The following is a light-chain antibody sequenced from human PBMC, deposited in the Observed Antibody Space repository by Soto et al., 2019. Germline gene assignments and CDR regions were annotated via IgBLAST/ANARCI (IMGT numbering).Light chain of an antibody. CDR3: QQYGTSEII. CDR2: GAS. J-gene: IGKJ5*01. V-gene: IGKV3-20*01. Sequence: EIVLTQSPGTLSLSPGERAALSCRASQSVTSSFLAWYQQKPGQAPRLLIYGASSRATGIPARFSGSGSGTEFTLTISSLQSEDSGVYYCQQYGTSEIIFGQGTRLEIK. CDR1: QSVTSSF.